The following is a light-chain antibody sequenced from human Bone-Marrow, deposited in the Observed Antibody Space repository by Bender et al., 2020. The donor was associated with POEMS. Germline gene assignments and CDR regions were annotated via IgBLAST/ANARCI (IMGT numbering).Light chain of an antibody. CDR3: CSYTTSSTWV. CDR2: EIS. Sequence: QSALTQPPSVSGSPGQSVTISCTGTSNTFGSYNRVSWYQQPPGTAPKLIIYEISNQPSGVSDRFSGSKSGNTASLTISGLQAEDEADYYCCSYTTSSTWVFGGGTKLTVL. J-gene: IGLJ3*02. V-gene: IGLV2-18*02. CDR1: SNTFGSYNR.